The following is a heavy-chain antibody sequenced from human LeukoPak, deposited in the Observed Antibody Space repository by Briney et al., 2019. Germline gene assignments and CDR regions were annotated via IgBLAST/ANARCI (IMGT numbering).Heavy chain of an antibody. J-gene: IGHJ4*02. CDR1: GFTFSDYY. V-gene: IGHV3-11*04. D-gene: IGHD3-10*01. CDR3: ARDLVKGSGSFTFDY. CDR2: ISSSGSTI. Sequence: GGTLRLSCAASGFTFSDYYMSWVRQAPGEGLEWVSYISSSGSTIYYADSVKGRFTISRDNAKNSLYLQMNSLRAEDTAVYYCARDLVKGSGSFTFDYWGQGTLVTVSS.